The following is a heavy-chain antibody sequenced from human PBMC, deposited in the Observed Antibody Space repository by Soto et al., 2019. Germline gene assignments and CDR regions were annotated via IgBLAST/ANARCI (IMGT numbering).Heavy chain of an antibody. V-gene: IGHV3-23*01. Sequence: EVQLLESGGGLVQPGGSLRLSCAASGFTFSSYAMSWVRQAPGKGLEWVSAISGSGGSTYYADPVKARFTISIDNSKNTLYLQMNSLRAEDTAVYYCAKDRNYGDLRPFDCWGQGTLVTVSS. CDR3: AKDRNYGDLRPFDC. CDR1: GFTFSSYA. D-gene: IGHD4-17*01. CDR2: ISGSGGST. J-gene: IGHJ4*02.